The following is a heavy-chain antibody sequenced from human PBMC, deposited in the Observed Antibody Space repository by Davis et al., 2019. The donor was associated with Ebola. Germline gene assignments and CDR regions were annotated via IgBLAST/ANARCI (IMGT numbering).Heavy chain of an antibody. V-gene: IGHV3-21*01. CDR1: GFTFSSES. CDR3: ARSRGSIDYDF. D-gene: IGHD5-12*01. Sequence: GGSLRLSCAASGFTFSSESMHWVRQAPGKGLEWVSSISANSLHIFYADSVKGRFTISRDNAKNSLDLHVNSLRAEDTAVYYCARSRGSIDYDFWGQGTLVTVSS. CDR2: ISANSLHI. J-gene: IGHJ4*02.